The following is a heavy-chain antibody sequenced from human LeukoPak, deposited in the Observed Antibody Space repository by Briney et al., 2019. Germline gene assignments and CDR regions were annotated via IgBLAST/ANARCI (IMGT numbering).Heavy chain of an antibody. J-gene: IGHJ5*02. Sequence: GGSLRLSCAVSGFTFNDYGMIWVRQAPGKGLEWVSAISGSGGSTYYADSVKGRFTISRDNSKNTMYLQMSTLRVEDTAVYYCAKSGSGYSKAWFDPWGQGTLVTVSS. D-gene: IGHD3-10*01. V-gene: IGHV3-23*01. CDR2: ISGSGGST. CDR1: GFTFNDYG. CDR3: AKSGSGYSKAWFDP.